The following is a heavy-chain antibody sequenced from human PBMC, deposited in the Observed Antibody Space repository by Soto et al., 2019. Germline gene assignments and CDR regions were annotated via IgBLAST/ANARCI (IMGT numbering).Heavy chain of an antibody. CDR3: AREDTVTTPLDYYYGMDV. D-gene: IGHD4-17*01. Sequence: ASVKVSCKASGYTFTDYYINWVRQTPGQGLEWMGWINPNSGAINSAQRFQGWVTRTRDTSITTAYMELSSLISDDTAVYYCAREDTVTTPLDYYYGMDVWGQGTTVTVSS. CDR2: INPNSGAI. J-gene: IGHJ6*02. CDR1: GYTFTDYY. V-gene: IGHV1-2*04.